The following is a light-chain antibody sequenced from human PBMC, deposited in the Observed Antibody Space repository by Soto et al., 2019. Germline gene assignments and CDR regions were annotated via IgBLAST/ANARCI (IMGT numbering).Light chain of an antibody. J-gene: IGKJ4*01. V-gene: IGKV3-11*01. CDR3: QQRSNGPLI. Sequence: EIVLTQSPATLSLSPGERATLSCRASQSVSSYLAWYQQKPGQAPRLLIYDASNRATGIPARFSGSGSGTDFTLTISSLEPEDFAFYSCQQRSNGPLIFGGGTKVEIK. CDR1: QSVSSY. CDR2: DAS.